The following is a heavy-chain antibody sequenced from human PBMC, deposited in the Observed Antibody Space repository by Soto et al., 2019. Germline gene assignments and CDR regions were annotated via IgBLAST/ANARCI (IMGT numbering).Heavy chain of an antibody. J-gene: IGHJ4*02. CDR3: AKGTYYYGSAPYYFDY. CDR2: ISDSGGSA. D-gene: IGHD3-10*01. Sequence: GGSLRLSCAASGFTFSSYAMSWVRQAPGKGLEWVSGISDSGGSAYYADSVKGRFTISRDNSKNTLYLQMNSLRAEDTAVYYCAKGTYYYGSAPYYFDYWGQGTLVTVSS. CDR1: GFTFSSYA. V-gene: IGHV3-23*01.